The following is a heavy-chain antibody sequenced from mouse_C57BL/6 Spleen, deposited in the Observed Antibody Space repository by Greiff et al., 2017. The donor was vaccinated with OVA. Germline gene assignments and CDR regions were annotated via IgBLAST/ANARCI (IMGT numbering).Heavy chain of an antibody. CDR1: GYTFTSYW. Sequence: VQLQQSGAELVKPGASVKLSCKASGYTFTSYWMHWVKQRPGQGLEWIGYINPSSGYTKYNQKFKDKATLTADKSSSTAYMQLSSLTSEDSAVYYCARDWEPPYWDFEVWGTGTTVTVSS. CDR2: INPSSGYT. CDR3: ARDWEPPYWDFEV. V-gene: IGHV1-7*01. J-gene: IGHJ1*03. D-gene: IGHD4-1*01.